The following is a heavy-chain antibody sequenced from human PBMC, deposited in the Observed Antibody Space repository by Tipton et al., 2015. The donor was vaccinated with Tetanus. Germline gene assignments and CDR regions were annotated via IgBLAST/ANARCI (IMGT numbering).Heavy chain of an antibody. CDR2: IRSKAYGGTT. D-gene: IGHD1-26*01. J-gene: IGHJ6*02. CDR1: GFTFGDYA. CDR3: TREGSGSYPYYYYGMDV. V-gene: IGHV3-49*03. Sequence: RSLRLSCTASGFTFGDYAMSWFRQAPGKGLEWVGFIRSKAYGGTTEYAASVKGRFTISRDDSKSIAYLQMNSLKTEDTAVYYCTREGSGSYPYYYYGMDVWGQGTTVTVSS.